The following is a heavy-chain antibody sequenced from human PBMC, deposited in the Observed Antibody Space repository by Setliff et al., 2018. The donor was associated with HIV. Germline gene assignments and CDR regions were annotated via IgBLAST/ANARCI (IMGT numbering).Heavy chain of an antibody. J-gene: IGHJ4*02. D-gene: IGHD2-2*01. Sequence: ASVKVSCKASDYTFTNYGISWVRQAPGQGLEWMGWISAYNGYTDYAQKLQGRVTMTTDTSTSTAYMELRSLRSDDTAVYYCARGPPIVVVPAALLTFDYWGQGTLVTVSS. CDR3: ARGPPIVVVPAALLTFDY. V-gene: IGHV1-18*01. CDR2: ISAYNGYT. CDR1: DYTFTNYG.